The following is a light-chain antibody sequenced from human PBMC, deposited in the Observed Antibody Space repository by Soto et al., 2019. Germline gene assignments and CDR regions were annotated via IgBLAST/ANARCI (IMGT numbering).Light chain of an antibody. V-gene: IGKV3-20*01. CDR3: QQYGGGPFT. J-gene: IGKJ3*01. Sequence: EIGLTQSPGTLSLSPGERATLSCRASQSVSVNSLAWYQQKGGQAPRLLIYAASTRATGFPDRFSGTGSGTDFALTISRLENEDSAVYYCQQYGGGPFTFVPGTKLDIK. CDR2: AAS. CDR1: QSVSVNS.